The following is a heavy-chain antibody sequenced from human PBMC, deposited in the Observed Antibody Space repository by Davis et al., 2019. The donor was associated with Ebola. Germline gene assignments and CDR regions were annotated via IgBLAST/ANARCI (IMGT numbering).Heavy chain of an antibody. J-gene: IGHJ4*02. V-gene: IGHV4-39*06. CDR1: GGSISSSSYY. CDR2: IYYSGST. D-gene: IGHD2-2*01. Sequence: PSETLSLTCTVSGGSISSSSYYWGWIRQPPGKGLEWAGNIYYSGSTYYSPSLKSRLSTSVDTSRNQFPLKLTSVTAADTAVYYCATRMLYYYQLLKFDCWGQGALVTVPS. CDR3: ATRMLYYYQLLKFDC.